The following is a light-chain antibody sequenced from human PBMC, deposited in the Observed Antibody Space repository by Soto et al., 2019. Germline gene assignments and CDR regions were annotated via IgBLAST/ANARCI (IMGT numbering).Light chain of an antibody. J-gene: IGKJ5*01. CDR1: QSVSRY. CDR2: DAS. V-gene: IGKV3-11*01. CDR3: QQCVNWPPVT. Sequence: EIVLTQSPGTLSLSPGERATLSCRASQSVSRYLAWYQQKRGQPPRLIIFDASERTPGIPARFSGSGSGTDFTLTIISLEPEDVAVYYCQQCVNWPPVTFGQGTRLEIK.